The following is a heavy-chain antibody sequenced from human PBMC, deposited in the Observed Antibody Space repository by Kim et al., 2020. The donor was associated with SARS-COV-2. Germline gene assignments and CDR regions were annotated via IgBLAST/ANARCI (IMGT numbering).Heavy chain of an antibody. Sequence: SVKVSCKASGGTFSSYTISWVRQAPGQGLEWMGRIIPILGIANYAQKFQGRVTITADKSTSTAYMELSSLRSEDTAVYYCAREHLTSSSNYYGSGSYLEYFQHWGQGTLVTVSS. J-gene: IGHJ1*01. CDR2: IIPILGIA. CDR1: GGTFSSYT. D-gene: IGHD3-10*01. V-gene: IGHV1-69*04. CDR3: AREHLTSSSNYYGSGSYLEYFQH.